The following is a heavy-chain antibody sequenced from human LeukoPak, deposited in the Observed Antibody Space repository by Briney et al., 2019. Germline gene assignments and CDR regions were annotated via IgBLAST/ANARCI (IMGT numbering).Heavy chain of an antibody. J-gene: IGHJ4*02. CDR1: EFTFSTYS. CDR2: IYSGGST. Sequence: GGSLRLSCSASEFTFSTYSMNWVRQAPGKGLEWVSVIYSGGSTYYADSVKGRFTISRDNSKNTLYLQMNSLRAEDTAVYYCAREMGAFDYWGQGTLVTVSS. V-gene: IGHV3-53*01. D-gene: IGHD1-26*01. CDR3: AREMGAFDY.